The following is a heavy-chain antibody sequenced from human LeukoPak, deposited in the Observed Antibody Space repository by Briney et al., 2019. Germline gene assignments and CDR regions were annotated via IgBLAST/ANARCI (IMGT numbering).Heavy chain of an antibody. J-gene: IGHJ4*02. D-gene: IGHD2-8*01. CDR2: INPNSGGT. Sequence: ASVKVSCKGSGYTFTGNYIHWVRQAPGQGLEWMGWINPNSGGTKYAQKFQGRVTMTRDTSISTAYMELSRLRSDDTAVYYCASGGHSGYCTSAVCSDIPPDYWGQGTLVTVSS. CDR3: ASGGHSGYCTSAVCSDIPPDY. CDR1: GYTFTGNY. V-gene: IGHV1-2*02.